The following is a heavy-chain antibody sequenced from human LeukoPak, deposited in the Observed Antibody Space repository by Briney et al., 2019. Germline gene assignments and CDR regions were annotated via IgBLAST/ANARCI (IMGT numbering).Heavy chain of an antibody. V-gene: IGHV5-10-1*01. CDR1: GYSFTNYY. CDR2: IDPSDSYT. D-gene: IGHD3-10*01. Sequence: GESLRISCEGSGYSFTNYYINRVRQMPGKGLEWMGRIDPSDSYTNYSPSFRGHVTISADKSIKTAYLQWSSLKASDTAMYYCARKQDYYYASGSFDYWGQGTLVTVSS. J-gene: IGHJ4*02. CDR3: ARKQDYYYASGSFDY.